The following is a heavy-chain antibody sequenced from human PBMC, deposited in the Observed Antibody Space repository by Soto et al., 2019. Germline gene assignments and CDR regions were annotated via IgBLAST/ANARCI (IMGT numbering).Heavy chain of an antibody. V-gene: IGHV3-23*01. CDR1: GFTFSSYA. CDR2: ISGSGGST. CDR3: AKNGVAAAGTTLWGYYYYYMDV. D-gene: IGHD6-13*01. Sequence: GGSLRLSCAASGFTFSSYAMSWVRQAPGKGLEWVSAISGSGGSTYYADSVKGRFTISRDNSKNTLYLQMNSLRAEDTAVYYCAKNGVAAAGTTLWGYYYYYMDVWGKGTTVTVSS. J-gene: IGHJ6*03.